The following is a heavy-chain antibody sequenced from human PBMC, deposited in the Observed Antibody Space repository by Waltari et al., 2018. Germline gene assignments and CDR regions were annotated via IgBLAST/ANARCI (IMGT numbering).Heavy chain of an antibody. Sequence: EVQLVESGGGLVKPGGSLSLSCAASGFTFSSYSMHWVRQAPGKGLEWVSSISSSSSYIYYADSVKGRFTISRDNAKNSLYLQMNSLRAEDTAVYYCAREPRIAAAGFDLWGRGILVTVSS. D-gene: IGHD6-13*01. CDR1: GFTFSSYS. CDR2: ISSSSSYI. CDR3: AREPRIAAAGFDL. V-gene: IGHV3-21*01. J-gene: IGHJ2*01.